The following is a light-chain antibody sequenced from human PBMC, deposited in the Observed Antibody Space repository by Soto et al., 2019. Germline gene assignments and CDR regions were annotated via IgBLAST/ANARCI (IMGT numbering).Light chain of an antibody. CDR1: QSIGYY. CDR3: QQSYSTPPA. CDR2: GAS. J-gene: IGKJ4*01. Sequence: DIQMTQSPSSLSASVGDKVTITCRASQSIGYYLNWYQQIPGKAPTLLIFGASSLQSGVPSRFIGSGSGTDFTLTISSLQPEDFATYYCQQSYSTPPAFGGGTKVEIK. V-gene: IGKV1-39*01.